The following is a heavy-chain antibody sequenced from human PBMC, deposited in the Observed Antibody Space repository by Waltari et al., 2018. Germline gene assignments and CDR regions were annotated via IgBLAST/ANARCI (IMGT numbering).Heavy chain of an antibody. J-gene: IGHJ5*02. V-gene: IGHV4-39*01. D-gene: IGHD6-19*01. Sequence: QLQLQESGPGLVKPSETLSLTCTVSGGSISSSSYYWGWIRQPPGKGLEWIGSIYYSGITDYNPSRKSRVTISVDTSKNQFSLKLSSVTAADTAVYYCARHIAVAGRDWFDPWGQGTLVTVSS. CDR2: IYYSGIT. CDR3: ARHIAVAGRDWFDP. CDR1: GGSISSSSYY.